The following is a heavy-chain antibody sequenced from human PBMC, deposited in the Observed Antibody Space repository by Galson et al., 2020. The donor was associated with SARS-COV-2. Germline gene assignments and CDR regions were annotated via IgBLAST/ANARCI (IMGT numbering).Heavy chain of an antibody. D-gene: IGHD6-19*01. CDR1: GFSLSTSGMC. Sequence: ESGPTLVKPTQTLTLTCTFSGFSLSTSGMCVSWTRQAPGKALEWLARIDWDDDEYYSTSLKTRLTISKDTSKNQVVLTMTNMDPVDTATYYCARIDSSGCRGNYWGQGTLVTVSS. CDR2: IDWDDDE. V-gene: IGHV2-70*11. CDR3: ARIDSSGCRGNY. J-gene: IGHJ4*02.